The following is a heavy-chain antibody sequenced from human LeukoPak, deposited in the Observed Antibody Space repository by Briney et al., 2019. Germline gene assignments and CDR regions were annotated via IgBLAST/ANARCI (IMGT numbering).Heavy chain of an antibody. CDR1: GYTFTSYG. CDR3: ARDPGRSYYYDSSGYPGY. CDR2: ISAYNGNT. Sequence: ASVKVSCKASGYTFTSYGISWVRQAPGQGLEWMGWISAYNGNTNYAQKLQGRVTMTTDTSTSTAYMELRSLRSDDTAVYYCARDPGRSYYYDSSGYPGYWGQGTLVTVSS. V-gene: IGHV1-18*01. J-gene: IGHJ4*02. D-gene: IGHD3-22*01.